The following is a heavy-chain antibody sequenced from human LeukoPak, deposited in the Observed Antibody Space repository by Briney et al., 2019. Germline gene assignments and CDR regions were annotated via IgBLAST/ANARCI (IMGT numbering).Heavy chain of an antibody. CDR1: GASISSFY. CDR3: ARSYNNAGYFYYGMDV. Sequence: SETLSLTCTVSGASISSFYWTWIRQPPGKGLEWIGYIYYSGTTNYNPSLKSRGTISVDTSKNQFSLKLSSVTAADTAVYYCARSYNNAGYFYYGMDVWGQGTTVTVSS. V-gene: IGHV4-59*01. D-gene: IGHD5-24*01. J-gene: IGHJ6*02. CDR2: IYYSGTT.